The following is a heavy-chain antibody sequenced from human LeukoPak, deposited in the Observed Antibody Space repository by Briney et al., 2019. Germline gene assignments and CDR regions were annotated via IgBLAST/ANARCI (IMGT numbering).Heavy chain of an antibody. CDR2: IYYSGST. D-gene: IGHD3-10*01. J-gene: IGHJ6*02. V-gene: IGHV4-30-4*01. CDR3: ARVFYGSGSYYRRYYYCGMDV. Sequence: SQTLSLTCTVSGGSISSGDYYWSWIRQPPGKGLEWIGYIYYSGSTYYNPSLKSRVTISVDTSKNQFSLKLSSVTAADTAVYYCARVFYGSGSYYRRYYYCGMDVWGQGTTVTVSS. CDR1: GGSISSGDYY.